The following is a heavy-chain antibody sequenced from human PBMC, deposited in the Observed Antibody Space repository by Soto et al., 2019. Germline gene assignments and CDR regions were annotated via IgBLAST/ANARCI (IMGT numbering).Heavy chain of an antibody. CDR1: GGSFSGYY. J-gene: IGHJ4*02. Sequence: SETLSLTCAVYGGSFSGYYWTWIRQPPEKALEWTGEINHSGSTNENPSLKSRVSISVDRSKNQFSLRLRSVTAADTAVYYCARGISVMAAFAGDAPDKYFFDSWSLGTLVTVSS. D-gene: IGHD6-25*01. CDR2: INHSGST. V-gene: IGHV4-34*01. CDR3: ARGISVMAAFAGDAPDKYFFDS.